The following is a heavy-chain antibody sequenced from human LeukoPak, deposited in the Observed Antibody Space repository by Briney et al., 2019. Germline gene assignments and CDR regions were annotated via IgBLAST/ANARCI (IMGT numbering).Heavy chain of an antibody. J-gene: IGHJ4*02. D-gene: IGHD3-3*01. CDR2: IKQGGTEK. CDR3: ARVAFDFWSGPDY. CDR1: GFSFSSYW. Sequence: PGRSLRLSCAASGFSFSSYWMTWVRLAPGEGLGWVANIKQGGTEKDYVDSVKGRFTISRDNAKNLLYLQMNSLRAEDTAVYFCARVAFDFWSGPDYGGQGTLVTVSS. V-gene: IGHV3-7*01.